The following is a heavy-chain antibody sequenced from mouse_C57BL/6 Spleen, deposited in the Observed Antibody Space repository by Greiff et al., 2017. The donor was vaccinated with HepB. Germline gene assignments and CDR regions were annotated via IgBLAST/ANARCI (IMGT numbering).Heavy chain of an antibody. Sequence: VQLKESGPELVKPGASVKMSCKASGYTFTDYNMHWVKQSHGKSLEWIGYINPNNGGTSYNQKFKGKATLTVNKSSSTAYMELRSLTSEDSAVYYCADDYDWYFDVWGTGTTVTVSS. CDR3: ADDYDWYFDV. D-gene: IGHD2-4*01. CDR1: GYTFTDYN. J-gene: IGHJ1*03. CDR2: INPNNGGT. V-gene: IGHV1-22*01.